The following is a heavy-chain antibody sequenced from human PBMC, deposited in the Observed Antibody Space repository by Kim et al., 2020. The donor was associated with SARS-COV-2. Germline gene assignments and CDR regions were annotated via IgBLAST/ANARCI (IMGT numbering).Heavy chain of an antibody. J-gene: IGHJ6*01. D-gene: IGHD7-27*01. CDR3: ARDRGWGALDV. CDR2: INRSGGGK. CDR1: GFIFSGYS. V-gene: IGHV3-7*01. Sequence: GGSLRLACEASGFIFSGYSITWVRQAPGREPEWVADINRSGGGKCALGSAKGRFTMSRDNAKRSAYLHMSSLRVDDTAVFYCARDRGWGALDVGGQGTTVPISS.